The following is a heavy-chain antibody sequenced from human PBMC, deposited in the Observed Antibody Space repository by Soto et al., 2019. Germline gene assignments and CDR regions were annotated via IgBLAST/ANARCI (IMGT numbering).Heavy chain of an antibody. J-gene: IGHJ4*02. CDR2: IDWDDDK. Sequence: SGPTLLNPTQTLTLTCTFSGFSLSTSGICVSWIRQPPGKALEWLAHIDWDDDKYYSASLKARLTISKDTSKNQVILTMTNVDPVDTATYYCARIVGVVRGVTPTFDYWGQGTLVTVSS. D-gene: IGHD3-10*01. V-gene: IGHV2-70*01. CDR3: ARIVGVVRGVTPTFDY. CDR1: GFSLSTSGIC.